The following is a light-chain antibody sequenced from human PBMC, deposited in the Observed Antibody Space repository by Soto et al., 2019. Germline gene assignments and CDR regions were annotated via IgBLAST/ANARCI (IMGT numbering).Light chain of an antibody. CDR1: QSVRSGY. V-gene: IGKV3-20*01. CDR2: GAS. CDR3: QQYGSSPYP. J-gene: IGKJ2*01. Sequence: EIVLTQSPGTLSLSPGERASLSCRASQSVRSGYLAWYQQKPGQAPRLLIYGASYRDTGIPDRFSGGRSGTDFTLTITRLEPEDFAVYYCQQYGSSPYPFGQGTKLEIK.